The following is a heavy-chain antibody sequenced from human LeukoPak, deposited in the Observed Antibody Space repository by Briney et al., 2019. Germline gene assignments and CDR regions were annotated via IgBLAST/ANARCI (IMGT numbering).Heavy chain of an antibody. D-gene: IGHD3-22*01. CDR1: GGSISSYY. CDR2: IYYSGST. Sequence: KPSETLSLTCTVSGGSISSYYWSWIRQPPGKGLEWIGYIYYSGSTNYNPSLKSRVTISVDTSKNQFSLKLSSVTAADTAVYYCARHDTHDSSGYYPLDYWGQGTLVTVFS. J-gene: IGHJ4*02. V-gene: IGHV4-59*08. CDR3: ARHDTHDSSGYYPLDY.